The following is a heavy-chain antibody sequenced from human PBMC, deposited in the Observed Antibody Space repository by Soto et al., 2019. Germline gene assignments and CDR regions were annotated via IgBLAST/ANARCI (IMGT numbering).Heavy chain of an antibody. Sequence: ESLKISCQVSGYTFTIYWIGWVRQMPGKGLEWMGIIYPSDSDTRYSPSFQGQVTISADQSINTAYLQWDSLKASDTAIYYCARPANTVADHFDLWGQGTPVTVSS. J-gene: IGHJ4*02. V-gene: IGHV5-51*01. CDR1: GYTFTIYW. D-gene: IGHD4-17*01. CDR2: IYPSDSDT. CDR3: ARPANTVADHFDL.